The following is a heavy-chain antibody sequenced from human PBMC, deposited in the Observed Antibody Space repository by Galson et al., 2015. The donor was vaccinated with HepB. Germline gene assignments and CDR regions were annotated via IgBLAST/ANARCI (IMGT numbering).Heavy chain of an antibody. D-gene: IGHD2-21*02. CDR3: AKDRNLGRVVTSFDY. CDR1: GFTFSSYA. Sequence: SLRLSCAASGFTFSSYAMSWVRQAPGKGLEWVSAISGSGGSTYYADSVKGRFTISRDNSKNTLYLQMNSLRAEDTAVYYCAKDRNLGRVVTSFDYWGQGTLVTVSS. J-gene: IGHJ4*02. V-gene: IGHV3-23*01. CDR2: ISGSGGST.